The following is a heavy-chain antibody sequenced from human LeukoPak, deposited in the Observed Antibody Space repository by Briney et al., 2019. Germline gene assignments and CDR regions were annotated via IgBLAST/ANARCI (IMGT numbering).Heavy chain of an antibody. J-gene: IGHJ4*02. V-gene: IGHV1-24*01. CDR1: GYTLTELS. Sequence: ASVKVSCKVSGYTLTELSMHWVRQAPGKGLEWMGGFDPEDGETIYAQKFQGRVTMTEDTSTDTAYMELSSLRSEDTAVYYCERDLDSSGYYYGGGNYWGQGTLVTVSS. CDR3: ERDLDSSGYYYGGGNY. D-gene: IGHD3-22*01. CDR2: FDPEDGET.